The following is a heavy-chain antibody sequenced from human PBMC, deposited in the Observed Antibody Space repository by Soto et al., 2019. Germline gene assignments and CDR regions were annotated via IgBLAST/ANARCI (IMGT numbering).Heavy chain of an antibody. CDR2: INPDGSTT. V-gene: IGHV3-74*01. D-gene: IGHD4-4*01. CDR3: ARVPTTVTTPGMDV. Sequence: EVQLVESGGGLVQPGGSLRLSCAASGFTFSSYWMHWVRQAPGEGLMWVSRINPDGSTTSYADSVKGRFTISRDNAKNTLYPQMNSLRVEDTAVYYCARVPTTVTTPGMDVWGQGTTVTVSS. J-gene: IGHJ6*02. CDR1: GFTFSSYW.